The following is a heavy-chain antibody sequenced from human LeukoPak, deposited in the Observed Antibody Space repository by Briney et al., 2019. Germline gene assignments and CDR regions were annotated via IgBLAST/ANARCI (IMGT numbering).Heavy chain of an antibody. J-gene: IGHJ4*02. CDR2: IKPDESEK. V-gene: IGHV3-7*01. Sequence: GGSLRLSCAASGFTFSNYWMSWVREAPGKGLEWVANIKPDESEKYYGDSVKGRLTISRENAKNSVYLQMPSLSVEDTPIYYCVTHEVTVVTRSTFAYWGQGTLVTVSS. CDR3: VTHEVTVVTRSTFAY. CDR1: GFTFSNYW. D-gene: IGHD4-23*01.